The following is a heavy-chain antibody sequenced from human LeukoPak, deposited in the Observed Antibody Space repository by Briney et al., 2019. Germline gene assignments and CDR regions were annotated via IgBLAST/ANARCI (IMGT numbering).Heavy chain of an antibody. CDR2: FDPEDGET. D-gene: IGHD6-19*01. V-gene: IGHV1-24*01. J-gene: IGHJ4*02. Sequence: GASVKVSCKVSGYTLTELSMHWVRQAPGKGLEWRGGFDPEDGETIYAQKFKGRVTMTEDASTDTAYMALSSLRYEDTAVYYCATAPILAYLYSSGWYTPFDYWGQGTLVTVSS. CDR3: ATAPILAYLYSSGWYTPFDY. CDR1: GYTLTELS.